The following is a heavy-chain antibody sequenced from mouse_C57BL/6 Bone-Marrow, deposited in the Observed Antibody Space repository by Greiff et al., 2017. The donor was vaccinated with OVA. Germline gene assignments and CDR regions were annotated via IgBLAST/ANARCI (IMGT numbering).Heavy chain of an antibody. Sequence: EVMLVESGEGLVKPGGSLKLSCAASGFTFSSYAMSWVRQTPEKRLEWVAYISSGGDYIYYADTVKGRFTISRHNARNTLYLQMSSLKSEDTAMYYCTKVLAAFDVWGTGTTVTVSS. J-gene: IGHJ1*03. CDR1: GFTFSSYA. V-gene: IGHV5-9-1*02. CDR2: ISSGGDYI. D-gene: IGHD1-3*01. CDR3: TKVLAAFDV.